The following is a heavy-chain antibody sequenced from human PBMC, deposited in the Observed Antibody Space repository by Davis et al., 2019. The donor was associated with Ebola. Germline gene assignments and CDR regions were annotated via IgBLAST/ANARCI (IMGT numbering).Heavy chain of an antibody. CDR2: MKGDGSLK. V-gene: IGHV3-7*03. CDR3: VRDGWASLFDY. D-gene: IGHD6-19*01. CDR1: GFDFDISW. J-gene: IGHJ4*02. Sequence: PGRSLRLSCVVSGFDFDISWMTWVRQAPGKGLEWVANMKGDGSLKNYVDSVKGRFTISRDNAKNSLYLQMNSLRVEDTAVYYCVRDGWASLFDYWGQGTLVTVSS.